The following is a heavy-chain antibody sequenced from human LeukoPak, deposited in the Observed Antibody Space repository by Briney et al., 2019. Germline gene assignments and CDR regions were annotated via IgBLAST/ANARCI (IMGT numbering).Heavy chain of an antibody. D-gene: IGHD4-23*01. CDR1: GCSIRSYY. CDR3: ARQPTVVTHDY. V-gene: IGHV4-59*01. J-gene: IGHJ4*02. Sequence: SETLSLTCTVSGCSIRSYYWSWIRQPPGRGLEWIGYIYYSGSTNYNPSLKSRVTISVDTSKNRFSLKLSSVTAADKAVYFCARQPTVVTHDYWGQGTLVPVSS. CDR2: IYYSGST.